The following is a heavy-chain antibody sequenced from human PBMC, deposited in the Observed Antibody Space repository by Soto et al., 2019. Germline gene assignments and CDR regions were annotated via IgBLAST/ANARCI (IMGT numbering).Heavy chain of an antibody. Sequence: GGSLRLSCAASGFTFSSYSMNWVRQAPGKGLEWVSSISSSSSYIYYADSVKGRFTISRDNAKNSLYLQMNSLRAEDTAVYYCLRAHSSGWYRGGYYFDYWGQGTLVTVSS. V-gene: IGHV3-21*01. J-gene: IGHJ4*02. CDR1: GFTFSSYS. CDR3: LRAHSSGWYRGGYYFDY. D-gene: IGHD6-19*01. CDR2: ISSSSSYI.